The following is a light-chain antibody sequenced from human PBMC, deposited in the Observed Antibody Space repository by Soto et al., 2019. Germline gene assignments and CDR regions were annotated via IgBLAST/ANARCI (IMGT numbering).Light chain of an antibody. Sequence: DIQMTQSPSSLSASVGDRVTITYRTSQDISNYLAWYQQKLGKVPKLLIYAASTLQSGVPSRFSGGGSGTDFSLTISSLQPEDVATYYCQKYNSAPHTFGGGTKVEIQ. V-gene: IGKV1-27*01. CDR2: AAS. CDR3: QKYNSAPHT. J-gene: IGKJ4*01. CDR1: QDISNY.